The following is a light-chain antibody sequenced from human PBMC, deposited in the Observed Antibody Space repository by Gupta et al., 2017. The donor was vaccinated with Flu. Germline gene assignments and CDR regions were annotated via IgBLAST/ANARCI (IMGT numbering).Light chain of an antibody. V-gene: IGLV1-51*02. CDR1: SPNIGNNY. Sequence: QSVFTQPPSVSVAPGQRVTISCYGTSPNIGNNYVSWYQQFAGTAPKLLIYENHKRPSGIPDRFSGSKSGTSATLDITGLQTGDEADYYCVTWDTSLTDHVIFGGGTRLTVL. CDR2: ENH. CDR3: VTWDTSLTDHVI. J-gene: IGLJ2*01.